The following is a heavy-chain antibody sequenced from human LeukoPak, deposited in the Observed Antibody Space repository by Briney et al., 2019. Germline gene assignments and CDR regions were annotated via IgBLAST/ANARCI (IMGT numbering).Heavy chain of an antibody. Sequence: GGSLRLSCAASGFTFSSYWMSWVRQAPGKGLEWVSAISGSGGSTYYADSVKGRFTISRDNSKNTLYLQMNSLRAEDTAVYYCAKDPRIRWPIGLGSGTDYYYYYMDVWGKGTTVTVSS. CDR1: GFTFSSYW. J-gene: IGHJ6*03. V-gene: IGHV3-23*01. D-gene: IGHD3-10*01. CDR3: AKDPRIRWPIGLGSGTDYYYYYMDV. CDR2: ISGSGGST.